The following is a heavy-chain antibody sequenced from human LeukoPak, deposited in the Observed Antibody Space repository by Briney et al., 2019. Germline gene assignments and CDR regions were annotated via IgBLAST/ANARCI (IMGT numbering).Heavy chain of an antibody. CDR1: GGSISSGGYY. V-gene: IGHV4-30-2*01. Sequence: SETLSLTCTVSGGSISSGGYYWSWIRQPPGKGLEWIGYIYHSGSTYYNPSLKSRVTVSVDRSKNQFSLKLSSVTAADTAVYYCASLVDIVATIDYWGQGTLVTVSS. J-gene: IGHJ4*02. CDR2: IYHSGST. CDR3: ASLVDIVATIDY. D-gene: IGHD5-12*01.